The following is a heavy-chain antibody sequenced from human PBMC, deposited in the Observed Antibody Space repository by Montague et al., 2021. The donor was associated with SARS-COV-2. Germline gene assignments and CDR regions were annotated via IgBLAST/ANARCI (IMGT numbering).Heavy chain of an antibody. V-gene: IGHV4-59*08. Sequence: SETLSLTCTVSGGSISSYYWSWIRQPPGKGLEWIGYIYYSGSTNYNPSLKSRVTISVDTSTNQFALKLSSVTAADTAVYYCAGHKSFDWLLIPKVGYYCMDVGGQGTTVTVSS. CDR3: AGHKSFDWLLIPKVGYYCMDV. J-gene: IGHJ6*02. CDR1: GGSISSYY. CDR2: IYYSGST. D-gene: IGHD3-9*01.